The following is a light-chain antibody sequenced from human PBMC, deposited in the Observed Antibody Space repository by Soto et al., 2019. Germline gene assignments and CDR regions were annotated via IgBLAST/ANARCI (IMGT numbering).Light chain of an antibody. Sequence: DIVLTQSPGTLSLSPGERATLSCRASQSVSAGYFAWYQQKPGQAPRLLIYETSSRTTGIPDRFSGSGSGTDFTLTISRLEPEDFAVYYCQQYGDSPTFSQGTKVEIK. J-gene: IGKJ1*01. CDR3: QQYGDSPT. CDR1: QSVSAGY. V-gene: IGKV3-20*01. CDR2: ETS.